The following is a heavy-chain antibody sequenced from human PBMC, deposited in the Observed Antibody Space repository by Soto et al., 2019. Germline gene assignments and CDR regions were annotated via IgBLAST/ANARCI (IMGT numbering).Heavy chain of an antibody. CDR1: GGSISSGDYY. D-gene: IGHD2-21*02. CDR2: IYYSGST. CDR3: ARLPAPRGGDRTTDY. J-gene: IGHJ4*02. V-gene: IGHV4-30-4*01. Sequence: PSETLSLTCTVSGGSISSGDYYWSWIRQPPGKGLEWIGYIYYSGSTYYNPSLKSRVTISVDTSKNQFSLKLSSVTASDTAMYYCARLPAPRGGDRTTDYWGQGTLVTVSS.